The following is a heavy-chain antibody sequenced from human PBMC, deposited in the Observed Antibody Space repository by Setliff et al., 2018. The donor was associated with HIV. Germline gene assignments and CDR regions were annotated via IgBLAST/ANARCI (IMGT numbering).Heavy chain of an antibody. Sequence: GESLKISCQGSGYNFVDYSIAWVRQVSGKGLEWMGIIYPVDSETRYSPSFQGQVTVSADKSINTAYLQWTTLKASDSAMYYCARPRGNDYAGSGFDNWGQGTLVTVSS. CDR1: GYNFVDYS. CDR2: IYPVDSET. D-gene: IGHD2-2*01. CDR3: ARPRGNDYAGSGFDN. V-gene: IGHV5-51*01. J-gene: IGHJ4*02.